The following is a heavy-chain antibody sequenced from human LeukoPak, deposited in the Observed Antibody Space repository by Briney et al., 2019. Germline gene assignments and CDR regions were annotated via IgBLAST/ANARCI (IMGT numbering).Heavy chain of an antibody. CDR1: GFIFDDYA. J-gene: IGHJ4*02. Sequence: SLRLSCTASGFIFDDYAMHWVRQAPGKGLEWVSGISWRSGSIEYADSVEGRFTISRGNAKNSLYLQMDNLRAEDTAFYYCAKESPYCHGTDCRIYYFDSWGQGILVSVSS. CDR3: AKESPYCHGTDCRIYYFDS. D-gene: IGHD2-15*01. V-gene: IGHV3-9*01. CDR2: ISWRSGSI.